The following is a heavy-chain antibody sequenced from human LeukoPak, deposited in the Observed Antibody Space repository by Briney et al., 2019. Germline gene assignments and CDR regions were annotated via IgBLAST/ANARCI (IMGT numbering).Heavy chain of an antibody. CDR2: IQPDGSEG. J-gene: IGHJ4*02. CDR1: GFTFSSKW. V-gene: IGHV3-7*01. D-gene: IGHD5-12*01. CDR3: ARSPGGYSGPFAY. Sequence: GGSLRLSCAASGFTFSSKWMSWVRQAPGKGLEWVGNIQPDGSEGYPVDSVKGRFTISRDNSRNSLYLQMNSLRAEDTAVYYCARSPGGYSGPFAYWGQGTLVTVSS.